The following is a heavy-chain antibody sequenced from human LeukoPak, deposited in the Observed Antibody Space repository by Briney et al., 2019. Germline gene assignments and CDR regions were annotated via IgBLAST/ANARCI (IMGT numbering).Heavy chain of an antibody. V-gene: IGHV4-34*01. D-gene: IGHD5-12*01. CDR2: INRDGST. CDR1: GGPFNDYY. CDR3: ARRGMWIQWNFDF. Sequence: SETLSLTCAVEGGPFNDYYWSWIRQSPGKGLEWIGEINRDGSTNYNPSLESRLSTSVDTARKHVSLKMRSVTAADTAVYFCARRGMWIQWNFDFWGQGALVTVSS. J-gene: IGHJ4*02.